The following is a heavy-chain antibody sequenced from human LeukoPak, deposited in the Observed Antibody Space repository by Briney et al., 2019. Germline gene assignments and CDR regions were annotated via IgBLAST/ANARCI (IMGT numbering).Heavy chain of an antibody. J-gene: IGHJ6*02. D-gene: IGHD6-19*01. CDR3: ARVPAYTSGWSEYGMDV. CDR2: ISSSGRTI. CDR1: GFTFSGYE. Sequence: GGSLRLSCAASGFTFSGYEMNWIRQAPGKGLEWVSYISSSGRTIYYADSVKGRFTISRDNAKNSLYLKMNSLRGGDTAVYYCARVPAYTSGWSEYGMDVWGQGTTVTVSS. V-gene: IGHV3-11*04.